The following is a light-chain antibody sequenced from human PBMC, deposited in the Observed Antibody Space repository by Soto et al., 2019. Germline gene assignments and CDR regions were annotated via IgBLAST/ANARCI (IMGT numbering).Light chain of an antibody. J-gene: IGKJ1*01. Sequence: DIVMTQSPESLAVSLGERATINCKSSQSVLYSSNNKNYLAWYQQKPGQPPKLLIYWASTRESGVPDRFSGSGSGTDFPLTISSLQAEDVAVYYCQQYYSTPWTFGQGTKVEIK. CDR3: QQYYSTPWT. CDR1: QSVLYSSNNKNY. V-gene: IGKV4-1*01. CDR2: WAS.